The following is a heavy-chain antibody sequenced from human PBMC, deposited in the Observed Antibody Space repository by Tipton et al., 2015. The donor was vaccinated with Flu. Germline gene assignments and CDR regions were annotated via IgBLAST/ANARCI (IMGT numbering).Heavy chain of an antibody. CDR3: VRRIGGSFDY. CDR1: GFTFSSYW. J-gene: IGHJ4*02. D-gene: IGHD3-10*01. Sequence: CAASGFTFSSYWMSWVRQVPGEGLERVANINEGGSEKYYVDSVKGRFTISRDNAKNSLYLYMNSLRVDDTAFYYCVRRIGGSFDYWGQGTLVTVSS. CDR2: INEGGSEK. V-gene: IGHV3-7*01.